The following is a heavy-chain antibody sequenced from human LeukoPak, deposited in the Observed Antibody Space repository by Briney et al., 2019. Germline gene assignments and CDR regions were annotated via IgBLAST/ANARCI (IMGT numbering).Heavy chain of an antibody. V-gene: IGHV4-59*01. CDR1: GGSISSYY. CDR2: IYYSGST. CDR3: ARGFGSGSYPVDL. Sequence: SETLSLTCTVSGGSISSYYWSWIRQPPGKGLEWIGYIYYSGSTNYNPSLKSRVTISVDTSKNQFSLKLSSVTAADTAVYYCARGFGSGSYPVDLWGQGTLVTVSS. J-gene: IGHJ5*02. D-gene: IGHD3-10*01.